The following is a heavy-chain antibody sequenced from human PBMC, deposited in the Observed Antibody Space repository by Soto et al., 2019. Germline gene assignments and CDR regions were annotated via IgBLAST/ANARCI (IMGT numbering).Heavy chain of an antibody. D-gene: IGHD3-3*01. CDR1: GFTFSSYA. CDR3: AKDLASYDFWSGYYKGYYYYYYMDV. Sequence: GSLRLSCAASGFTFSSYAMSWVRQAPGKGLEWVSAISGSGGSTYYADSVKGRFTISRDNSKNTLYLQMCSLRAEDTAVYYCAKDLASYDFWSGYYKGYYYYYYMDVWGKGTTVTVSS. V-gene: IGHV3-23*01. J-gene: IGHJ6*03. CDR2: ISGSGGST.